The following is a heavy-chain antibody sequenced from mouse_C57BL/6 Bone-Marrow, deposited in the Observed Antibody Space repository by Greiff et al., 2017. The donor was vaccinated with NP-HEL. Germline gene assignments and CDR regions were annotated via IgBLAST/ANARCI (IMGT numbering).Heavy chain of an antibody. D-gene: IGHD4-1*02. J-gene: IGHJ1*03. Sequence: EVMLVESGGDLVKPGGSLKLSCAASGFTFSSYGISWVRQTPDKRLEWVATISSGGSYTYYPDSVKGRFTISRDNAKNTLYLQMSSLKSEDTAMYYCARPPTGTGYFDVWGTGTTVTVSS. CDR2: ISSGGSYT. CDR1: GFTFSSYG. V-gene: IGHV5-6*01. CDR3: ARPPTGTGYFDV.